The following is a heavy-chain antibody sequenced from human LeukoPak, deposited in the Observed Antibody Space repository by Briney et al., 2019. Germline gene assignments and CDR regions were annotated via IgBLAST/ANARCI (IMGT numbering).Heavy chain of an antibody. D-gene: IGHD2-15*01. V-gene: IGHV3-48*01. CDR1: GFTFSSYS. J-gene: IGHJ6*02. CDR2: ISSSSSTI. CDR3: ARAPLLDIVVVVAATLYYYGMDV. Sequence: GGSLRLSCAAPGFTFSSYSMNWVRQAPGKGLEWVSYISSSSSTIYYADSVKGRFTISRDNAKNSLYLQMNSLRAEDTAVYYCARAPLLDIVVVVAATLYYYGMDVWGQGTTVTVSS.